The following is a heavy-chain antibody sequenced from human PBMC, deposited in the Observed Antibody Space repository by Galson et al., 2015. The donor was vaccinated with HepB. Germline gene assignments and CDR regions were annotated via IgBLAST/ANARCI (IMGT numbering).Heavy chain of an antibody. D-gene: IGHD3-9*01. CDR3: ARGNHYDILTLTPDFDY. CDR2: ISSSGSTI. J-gene: IGHJ4*02. CDR1: GFIFSDYY. Sequence: SLRLSCAASGFIFSDYYMSWIRQAPGKGLEWVSYISSSGSTIYYADSVKGRFTISRDNAKNSLYLQMNSLRAEDTAVYYCARGNHYDILTLTPDFDYWGQGTLVTVSS. V-gene: IGHV3-11*01.